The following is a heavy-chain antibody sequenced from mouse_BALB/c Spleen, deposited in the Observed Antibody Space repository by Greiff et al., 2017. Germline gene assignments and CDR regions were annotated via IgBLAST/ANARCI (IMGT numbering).Heavy chain of an antibody. Sequence: EVNVVESGGGLVQPGGSLKLSCAASGFTFSSYTMSWVRQTPEKRLEWVAYISNGGGSTNYPDTVKGRFTISRDNAKNTLYLQMSSVKSEDTAMYYCARHNGGFAYWGQGTLVTVSA. CDR2: ISNGGGST. J-gene: IGHJ3*01. V-gene: IGHV5-12-2*01. CDR1: GFTFSSYT. CDR3: ARHNGGFAY.